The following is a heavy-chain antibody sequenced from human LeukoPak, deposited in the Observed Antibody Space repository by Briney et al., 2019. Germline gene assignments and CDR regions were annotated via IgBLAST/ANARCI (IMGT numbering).Heavy chain of an antibody. J-gene: IGHJ5*02. CDR2: IIPIFGTA. V-gene: IGHV1-69*13. CDR1: GGTFGSYA. D-gene: IGHD5-12*01. CDR3: ARAHSGYDSDWFDP. Sequence: SVKASCKASGGTFGSYAVSWVRQAPGQGLEWMGGIIPIFGTANYAQKFQGRVTITADESTSTAYMELSSLRSEDTAVYYCARAHSGYDSDWFDPWGQGTLVTVSS.